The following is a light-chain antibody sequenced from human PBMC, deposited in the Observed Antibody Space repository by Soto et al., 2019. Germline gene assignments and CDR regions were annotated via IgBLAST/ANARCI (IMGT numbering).Light chain of an antibody. Sequence: EIGLTQSPGTLSLSPGERATLSCRASQSVSSSYLAWYQQKPGQAPRLLIYGASSRATGIPDRFSGSGSGTDFTLTISRLEPKDFAVYYCEQYGSSPKYTFGQGTKLEIK. V-gene: IGKV3-20*01. J-gene: IGKJ2*01. CDR3: EQYGSSPKYT. CDR1: QSVSSSY. CDR2: GAS.